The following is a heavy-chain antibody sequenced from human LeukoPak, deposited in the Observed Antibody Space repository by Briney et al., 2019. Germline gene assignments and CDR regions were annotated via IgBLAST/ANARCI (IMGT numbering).Heavy chain of an antibody. V-gene: IGHV3-23*01. CDR3: AKSSNIGYCSSTSCYGVDY. CDR1: GFTFSSYA. J-gene: IGHJ4*02. CDR2: ISGSGGST. D-gene: IGHD2-2*01. Sequence: GGSLRLSCAASGFTFSSYAMSWVRQAPGKGLGWVSAISGSGGSTYYADSVKGRFTISRDNSKNTLHLQMNSLRAEDTAVYYCAKSSNIGYCSSTSCYGVDYWGQGTLVTVSS.